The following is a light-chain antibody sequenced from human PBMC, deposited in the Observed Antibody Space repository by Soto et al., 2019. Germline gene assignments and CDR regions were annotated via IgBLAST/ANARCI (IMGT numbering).Light chain of an antibody. CDR1: QSVSTK. J-gene: IGKJ1*01. CDR2: GAS. V-gene: IGKV3-15*01. CDR3: QQYNDWPPIT. Sequence: EIVMAQSPATLSVSPGERATLSCRASQSVSTKVAWYQQRPGQAPRPLIYGASTRATGIPDRLSGSGSGTEFTLTTSGLQSEDSAVYYCQQYNDWPPITVGQGTKVEI.